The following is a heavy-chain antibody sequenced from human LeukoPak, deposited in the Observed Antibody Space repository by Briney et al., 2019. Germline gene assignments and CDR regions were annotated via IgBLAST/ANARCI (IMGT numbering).Heavy chain of an antibody. CDR1: GFTFSSYG. J-gene: IGHJ5*02. CDR3: ARVRGYCSSTSCYESDVFYNWFDP. D-gene: IGHD2-2*01. V-gene: IGHV3-33*01. Sequence: GGSLRLSCAASGFTFSSYGMHWVRQAPGKGLEWVAVIWYDGSNKFYADSVKGRFTISRDNSKNTLYLQMNSLRAEDTAVYYCARVRGYCSSTSCYESDVFYNWFDPWGQGTLVTASS. CDR2: IWYDGSNK.